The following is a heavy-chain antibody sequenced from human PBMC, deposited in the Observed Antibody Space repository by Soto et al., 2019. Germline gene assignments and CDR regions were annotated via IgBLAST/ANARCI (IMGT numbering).Heavy chain of an antibody. CDR1: GFTFSSYG. V-gene: IGHV3-33*01. J-gene: IGHJ4*02. D-gene: IGHD3-16*02. Sequence: GGSLRLSCAASGFTFSSYGMHWVRQAPGKGLEWVAVIWYDGSNKYYADSVKGRFTISRDNSKNTLYLQMNSLRAEDTAVYYCAREGDYIWGSYRPLDYWGQGTLVTVSS. CDR3: AREGDYIWGSYRPLDY. CDR2: IWYDGSNK.